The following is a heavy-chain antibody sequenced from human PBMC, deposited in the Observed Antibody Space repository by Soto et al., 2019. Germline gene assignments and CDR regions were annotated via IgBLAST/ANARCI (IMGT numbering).Heavy chain of an antibody. V-gene: IGHV4-4*02. CDR2: IYYSGST. CDR3: VVQTCSSTSCYFDY. J-gene: IGHJ4*02. D-gene: IGHD2-2*01. CDR1: GGSISSSNW. Sequence: SETLSLTCAVSGGSISSSNWWSWVRQPPGKGLEWIGEIYYSGSTNYNPSLKSRVTISVDKSKNQFSLKLSSVTAADTAVYYCVVQTCSSTSCYFDYWGQGTLVTVSS.